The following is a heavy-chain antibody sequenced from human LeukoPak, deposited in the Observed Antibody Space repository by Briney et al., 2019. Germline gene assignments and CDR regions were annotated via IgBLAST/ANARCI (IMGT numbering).Heavy chain of an antibody. CDR3: HKHYYDSSGYYQLDY. CDR2: INHSGST. J-gene: IGHJ4*02. V-gene: IGHV4-34*01. D-gene: IGHD3-22*01. Sequence: SETLSLTCAVYGGSFSGYYWSWIRQPPGKGLEWIGEINHSGSTNYSPFLKSRVTISVDTSKNQFSLKLSSVTAADTAVYYCHKHYYDSSGYYQLDYWGQGTLVTVSS. CDR1: GGSFSGYY.